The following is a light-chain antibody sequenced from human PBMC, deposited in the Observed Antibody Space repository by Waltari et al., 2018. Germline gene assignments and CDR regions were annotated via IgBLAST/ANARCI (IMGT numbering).Light chain of an antibody. CDR2: EGS. V-gene: IGKV2D-29*01. CDR3: LQTMELPLT. CDR1: QTLLDSDGKTY. Sequence: DIVMTQTPLSLSVTPGQPASISCKSSQTLLDSDGKTYLYWYLQRPCQPPQPLVYEGSNRFSGVPDGFRGSGSGTDFTLKISRVEAYDVGVYYCLQTMELPLTFGGGTRVDIK. J-gene: IGKJ4*01.